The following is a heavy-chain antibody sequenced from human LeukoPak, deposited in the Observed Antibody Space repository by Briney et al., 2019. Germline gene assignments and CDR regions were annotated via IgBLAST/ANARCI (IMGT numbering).Heavy chain of an antibody. Sequence: PSETLSLTCTVSGGSISSSSYYWGWIRQPPGKGLEWIGSIYYSGSTYYNPSLKSRVTISVDTSKNQFSLKLSSVTAADTAVHYCASRGVLRYFDWLFNGDAFDIWGQGTMVTVSS. CDR1: GGSISSSSYY. V-gene: IGHV4-39*01. D-gene: IGHD3-9*01. J-gene: IGHJ3*02. CDR2: IYYSGST. CDR3: ASRGVLRYFDWLFNGDAFDI.